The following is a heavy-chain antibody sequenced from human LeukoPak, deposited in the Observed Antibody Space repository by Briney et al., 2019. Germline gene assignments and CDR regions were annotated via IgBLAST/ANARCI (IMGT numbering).Heavy chain of an antibody. V-gene: IGHV3-11*01. Sequence: PGGSLRLSCAASGFTFSDYYMSWIRQAPGKGLEWVSYISSSGSTIYYADSVKGRFTISRDNAKNSLYLQMNSLRAEDTALYYCAKDLTEYYYDSSGYFFDYWGQGTLVTVSS. J-gene: IGHJ4*02. D-gene: IGHD3-22*01. CDR2: ISSSGSTI. CDR3: AKDLTEYYYDSSGYFFDY. CDR1: GFTFSDYY.